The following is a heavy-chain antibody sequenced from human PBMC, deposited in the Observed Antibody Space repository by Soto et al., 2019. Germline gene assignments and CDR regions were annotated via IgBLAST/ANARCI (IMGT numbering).Heavy chain of an antibody. D-gene: IGHD3-10*01. V-gene: IGHV3-33*01. CDR1: GFTFSSYG. CDR3: ARDRISGSGSYYNEPQTYYYYGIDV. J-gene: IGHJ6*02. Sequence: GGSLRLSCAASGFTFSSYGMHWVRQAPGKGLEWVAGIWYDGSNKYYADSVKGRFTISRDNSKNTLYLQMNSLRAEDTAVYYCARDRISGSGSYYNEPQTYYYYGIDVWCHRTPVTVPS. CDR2: IWYDGSNK.